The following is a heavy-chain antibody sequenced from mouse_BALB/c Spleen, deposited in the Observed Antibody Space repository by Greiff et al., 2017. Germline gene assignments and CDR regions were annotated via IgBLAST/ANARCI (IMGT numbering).Heavy chain of an antibody. J-gene: IGHJ4*01. Sequence: EVMLVESGGGLVQPGGSLKLSCAASGFTFSSYTMSWVRQTPEKRLEWVAYISNGGGSTYYPDTVKGRFTISRDNAKNTLYLQMSSLKSEDTAMYYCARQRGYAMDYWGQGTSVTVSS. CDR3: ARQRGYAMDY. V-gene: IGHV5-12-2*01. CDR1: GFTFSSYT. CDR2: ISNGGGST.